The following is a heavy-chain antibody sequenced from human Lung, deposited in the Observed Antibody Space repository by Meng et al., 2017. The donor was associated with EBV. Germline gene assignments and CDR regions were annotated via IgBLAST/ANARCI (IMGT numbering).Heavy chain of an antibody. J-gene: IGHJ4*02. CDR2: MNTTPGNP. Sequence: PLLPSVTKLKKPGASVKVSCKASGYTFTRHAINWVRQAPGQGLEWMGWMNTTPGNPTYAQGFTGRFVFSLDTYVSTAYLQISSLKAEDTAMYYCARDDNGAPDYWGQGTLVTVAS. D-gene: IGHD1-14*01. CDR3: ARDDNGAPDY. CDR1: GYTFTRHA. V-gene: IGHV7-4-1*02.